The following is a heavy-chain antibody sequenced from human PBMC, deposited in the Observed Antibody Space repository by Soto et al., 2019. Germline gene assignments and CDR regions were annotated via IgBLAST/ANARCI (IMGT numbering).Heavy chain of an antibody. CDR1: VCSINSRPDF. Sequence: AATXSLTCDVSVCSINSRPDFLCWVRQPPGNGLEWIGSIYYSGNTYFNPSLKSRVTISVDTSKNQFSLRLNSVTAADTAVYFCARHLDVVVVNPALSDLETWGQRTLVNVYS. V-gene: IGHV4-39*01. J-gene: IGHJ4*02. CDR2: IYYSGNT. CDR3: ARHLDVVVVNPALSDLET. D-gene: IGHD2-15*01.